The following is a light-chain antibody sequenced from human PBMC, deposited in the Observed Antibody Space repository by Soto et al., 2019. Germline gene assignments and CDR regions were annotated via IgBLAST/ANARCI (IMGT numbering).Light chain of an antibody. J-gene: IGKJ5*01. CDR1: QSLSSRN. CDR2: DAS. V-gene: IGKV3-11*01. CDR3: QQSSNWPPIT. Sequence: ELVLTQSPGTLSLSPGERATLSCRASQSLSSRNLAWYQQKPGQAPRLLIYDASNRATGIPARFSGSGSGTDFTLTISSLEPEDFAVYYCQQSSNWPPITFGQGTRLEIK.